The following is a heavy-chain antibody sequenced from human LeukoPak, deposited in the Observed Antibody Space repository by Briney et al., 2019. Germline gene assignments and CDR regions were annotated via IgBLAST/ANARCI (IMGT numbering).Heavy chain of an antibody. J-gene: IGHJ4*02. D-gene: IGHD3-10*01. CDR1: GFTFSSYG. V-gene: IGHV3-30*18. CDR2: ISYDGSNK. Sequence: GGSLRLSCAASGFTFSSYGMNWVRQAPGKGLEWVAVISYDGSNKYCAGSVKGRFTISRDNSKNTLYLQMNSLRAEDTAVYYCAKDFESVVPYYGSGTDYWGQGTLVTVSS. CDR3: AKDFESVVPYYGSGTDY.